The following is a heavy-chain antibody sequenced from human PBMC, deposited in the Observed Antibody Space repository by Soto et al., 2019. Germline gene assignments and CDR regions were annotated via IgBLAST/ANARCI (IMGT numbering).Heavy chain of an antibody. J-gene: IGHJ4*02. CDR3: ARAEYDFWSGYYEY. CDR2: ISGSCGST. CDR1: RFTFSSYA. Sequence: GSLRLSCAASRFTFSSYAIIWVLQTPWKWLECVSAISGSCGSTYYPGSVKGRFTISRENAKNSLYLQMNSLRAGDTAVYYCARAEYDFWSGYYEYWGQGTLVTVSS. V-gene: IGHV3-23*01. D-gene: IGHD3-3*01.